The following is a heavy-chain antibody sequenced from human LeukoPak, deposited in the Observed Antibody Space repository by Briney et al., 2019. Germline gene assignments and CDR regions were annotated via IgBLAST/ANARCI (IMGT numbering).Heavy chain of an antibody. Sequence: SETLSLTCAVSGESITSDNWWSWVRQPPGKGLEWIAEIYHRGSPNYNSSLKSRVTISIDKSKKQFSLNLSSVTAADTAVYYCASRGYYDSRGYYDYWGQGTLVIVSS. CDR3: ASRGYYDSRGYYDY. CDR2: IYHRGSP. D-gene: IGHD3-22*01. CDR1: GESITSDNW. J-gene: IGHJ4*02. V-gene: IGHV4-4*02.